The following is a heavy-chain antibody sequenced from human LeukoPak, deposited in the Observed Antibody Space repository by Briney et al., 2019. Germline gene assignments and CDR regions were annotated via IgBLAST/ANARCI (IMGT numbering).Heavy chain of an antibody. V-gene: IGHV3-21*01. CDR1: GFTFSSYS. J-gene: IGHJ4*02. CDR2: ISSSSSYI. CDR3: ARVPLLPCSGGWSHLDY. Sequence: GGTLRLSCAASGFTFSSYSMNWVRQAPGKGQEWVSSISSSSSYIYYADSVKGRFTISRDNAKNSLYLQMNSPRAADTAVSYCARVPLLPCSGGWSHLDYWVRGSLVTVSS. D-gene: IGHD6-19*01.